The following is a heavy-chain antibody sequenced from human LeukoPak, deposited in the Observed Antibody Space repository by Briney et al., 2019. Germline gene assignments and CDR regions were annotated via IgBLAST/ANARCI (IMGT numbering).Heavy chain of an antibody. Sequence: PSETLSLTCTVSGGSISSSMYYWGWIRQHPGKGLEWIGYIYYSGSTYYNPSLKSRVTISVDTSKNQFSLKLSSVTAADTAVYYCARAPMPDIVATTPWFDPWGQGTLVTVSS. CDR1: GGSISSSMYY. CDR3: ARAPMPDIVATTPWFDP. D-gene: IGHD5-12*01. J-gene: IGHJ5*02. V-gene: IGHV4-31*03. CDR2: IYYSGST.